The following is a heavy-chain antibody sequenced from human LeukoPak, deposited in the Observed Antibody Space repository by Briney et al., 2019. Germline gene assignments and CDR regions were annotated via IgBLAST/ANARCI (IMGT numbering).Heavy chain of an antibody. Sequence: ASVKVSCKVSGYTLTELSMHWVRQAPGKGLEWMGGFDPEDGETIYAQKFQGSVIMTEDTSTDTAYMELSSLRSEDTAVYYCASMVRGVILPFDYWGQGTLVTVSS. CDR2: FDPEDGET. CDR3: ASMVRGVILPFDY. J-gene: IGHJ4*02. CDR1: GYTLTELS. D-gene: IGHD3-10*01. V-gene: IGHV1-24*01.